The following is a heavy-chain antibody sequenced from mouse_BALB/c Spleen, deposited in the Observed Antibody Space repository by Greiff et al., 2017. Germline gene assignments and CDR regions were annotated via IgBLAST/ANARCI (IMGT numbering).Heavy chain of an antibody. V-gene: IGHV5-6*03. CDR1: GFTFSSYG. J-gene: IGHJ4*01. Sequence: EVKLVESGGGLVKPGGSLKLSCAASGFTFSSYGMSWVRQTPDKRLEWVATISSGGSYTYYPDSVKGRFTISRDNAKNTLYLQMSSLKSEDTAMYYCASLYYDYPYYAMDYWGQGTSVTVSS. CDR2: ISSGGSYT. CDR3: ASLYYDYPYYAMDY. D-gene: IGHD2-4*01.